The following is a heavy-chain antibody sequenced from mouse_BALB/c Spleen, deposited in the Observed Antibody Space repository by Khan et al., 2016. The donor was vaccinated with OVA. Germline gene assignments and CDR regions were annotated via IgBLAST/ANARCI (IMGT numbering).Heavy chain of an antibody. CDR1: GYTFTRYY. Sequence: QVLLQQSGTELVKPGASVKLSCKTSGYTFTRYYMYWVKQRPGQGLEWIGEINPSNGGTNFNEKFKSKATLTVDKLSSTAYMQLSSLTSEVSAVYYSTRKDYYGNSHRDFEVGGAGTTVTVSS. CDR2: INPSNGGT. D-gene: IGHD1-1*01. V-gene: IGHV1-53*01. J-gene: IGHJ1*01. CDR3: TRKDYYGNSHRDFEV.